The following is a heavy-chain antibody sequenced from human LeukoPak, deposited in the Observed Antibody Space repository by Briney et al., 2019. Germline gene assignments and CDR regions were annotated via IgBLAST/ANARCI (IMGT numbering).Heavy chain of an antibody. CDR3: ARETVGAAQYYFDY. V-gene: IGHV3-21*01. CDR1: GFTFSSYS. D-gene: IGHD2-15*01. CDR2: ISSSYI. J-gene: IGHJ4*02. Sequence: PGGSLRLSCAASGFTFSSYSMNWVRQAPGKGLEWVSSISSSYIYYADSVKGRFTISRDNAKNSLYLQMNGLRAEDTAVYYCARETVGAAQYYFDYWGQGTLVTVSS.